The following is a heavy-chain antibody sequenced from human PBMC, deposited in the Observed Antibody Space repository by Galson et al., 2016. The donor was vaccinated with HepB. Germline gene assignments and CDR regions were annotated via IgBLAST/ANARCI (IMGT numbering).Heavy chain of an antibody. V-gene: IGHV1-18*01. D-gene: IGHD2/OR15-2a*01. Sequence: SVKVSCKASGYTFTTSGISWVRQAPGQGLEWMGWISTYSGNTKYAQKFQGGLTFTTDSPTTTAYMELRSLRFDDTSLYYCARDVQYRFDSWGQGTLGTVSS. J-gene: IGHJ4*02. CDR1: GYTFTTSG. CDR2: ISTYSGNT. CDR3: ARDVQYRFDS.